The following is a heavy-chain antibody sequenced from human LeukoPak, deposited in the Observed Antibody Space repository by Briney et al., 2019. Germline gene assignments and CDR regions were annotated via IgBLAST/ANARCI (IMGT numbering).Heavy chain of an antibody. CDR2: ISGSGGST. CDR3: AKDRWVY. J-gene: IGHJ4*02. V-gene: IGHV3-23*01. Sequence: GGSPRLSCAASGFTFSSYAMSCVRQATGKGLEWASAISGSGGSTYYADSVKGRFTVSRDNSKNTLYLQMNSLRAEDTAVYYCAKDRWVYWGQGTLVTVSS. CDR1: GFTFSSYA. D-gene: IGHD4-23*01.